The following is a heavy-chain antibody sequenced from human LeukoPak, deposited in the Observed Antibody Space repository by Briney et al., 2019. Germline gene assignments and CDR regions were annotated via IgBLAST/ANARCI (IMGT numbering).Heavy chain of an antibody. CDR3: ARRERDGYNYFDY. Sequence: PWGSLRLSCAVSGFTFNGYAMHWLRQAPGKGLEHVSTINTDGGSTYYAKSVKGRFTISRDNSKNTLYLQMGSLRAEDMAVYYCARRERDGYNYFDYWGQGTLVTVSS. D-gene: IGHD5-24*01. V-gene: IGHV3-64*01. J-gene: IGHJ4*02. CDR2: INTDGGST. CDR1: GFTFNGYA.